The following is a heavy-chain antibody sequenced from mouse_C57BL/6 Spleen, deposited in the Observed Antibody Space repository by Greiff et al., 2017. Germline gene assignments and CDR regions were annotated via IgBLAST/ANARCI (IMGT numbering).Heavy chain of an antibody. V-gene: IGHV5-17*01. J-gene: IGHJ2*01. D-gene: IGHD4-1*01. CDR3: ARPSNWVYFDY. Sequence: DVHLVESGGGLVTPGGSLTLSCAASGFTFSDYGMHWVRQAPEKGLEWVSYISSGSRPIYYADTVKGRFTISRDKAKNTLFLQMTSLRSEDTAMYYCARPSNWVYFDYWGQGTTLTVSS. CDR1: GFTFSDYG. CDR2: ISSGSRPI.